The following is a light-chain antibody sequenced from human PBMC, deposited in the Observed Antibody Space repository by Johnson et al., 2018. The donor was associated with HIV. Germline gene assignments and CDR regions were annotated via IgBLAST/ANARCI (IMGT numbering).Light chain of an antibody. V-gene: IGLV1-51*02. J-gene: IGLJ1*01. CDR3: GTWDSSLSAV. CDR1: SSNIGNNY. Sequence: QSVLTQPPSVSAAPGQKVTISCSGSSSNIGNNYVSWYQQLPGTAPKLLIYENNKRPSGIPDRFYGSKSGTSATLGITGLQTGDEADYYCGTWDSSLSAVFVPGTQVTVL. CDR2: ENN.